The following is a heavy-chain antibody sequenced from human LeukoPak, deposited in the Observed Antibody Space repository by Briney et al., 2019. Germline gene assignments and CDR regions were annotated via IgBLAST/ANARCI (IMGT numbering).Heavy chain of an antibody. CDR3: VRQATDDYGDD. CDR2: IRNKARSYAT. CDR1: GFTFSGSG. Sequence: GRSLRLSCAASGFTFSGSGMHWVRQASGKGLEWVGRIRNKARSYATAYAASVKGRFIVSRDDSKNTAYLQMNSLKTEDTAVYYCVRQATDDYGDDWGQGTLVTVSS. J-gene: IGHJ4*02. V-gene: IGHV3-73*01.